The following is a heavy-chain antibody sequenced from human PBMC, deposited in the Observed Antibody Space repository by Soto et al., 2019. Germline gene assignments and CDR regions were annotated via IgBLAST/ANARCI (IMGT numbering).Heavy chain of an antibody. D-gene: IGHD4-17*01. Sequence: ASVKVSCKASGYTFTSYDINWVRQATGQGLEWMGWMNPNSGNTGYAQKFQGRVTMTRNTSISTAYMELSSLRSEDTAVYYCARGSEYGDYEDYYYYYMDVWGKGTTVTVS. V-gene: IGHV1-8*01. CDR1: GYTFTSYD. CDR3: ARGSEYGDYEDYYYYYMDV. J-gene: IGHJ6*03. CDR2: MNPNSGNT.